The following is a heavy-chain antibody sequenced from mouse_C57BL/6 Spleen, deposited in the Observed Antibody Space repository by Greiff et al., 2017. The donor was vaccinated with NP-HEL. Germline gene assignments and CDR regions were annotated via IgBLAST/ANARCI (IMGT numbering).Heavy chain of an antibody. CDR2: IDPENGDT. CDR3: TTWGEAMDY. CDR1: GFNIKDDY. V-gene: IGHV14-4*01. Sequence: EVQLVESGAELVRPGASVKLSCTASGFNIKDDYMHWVKQRPEQGLEWIGWIDPENGDTEYASKFQGKATITADTSSNTAYLQLSSLTSEDTAVYYCTTWGEAMDYWGQGTSVTVSS. J-gene: IGHJ4*01.